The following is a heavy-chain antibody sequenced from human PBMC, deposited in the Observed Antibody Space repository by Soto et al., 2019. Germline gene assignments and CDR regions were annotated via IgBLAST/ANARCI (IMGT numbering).Heavy chain of an antibody. V-gene: IGHV3-9*01. Sequence: EVQLVESGGGLVQPGRSLRLSCAASGFTFDDYAMHWVRQAPGKGLEWVSGISWNSGSIGYAESVKGRFTISRDNAKNSLYQQKNSLIAEHTALYYCAKDIITTVTTVDYWGQGPLVSGSS. J-gene: IGHJ4*02. CDR1: GFTFDDYA. D-gene: IGHD4-4*01. CDR2: ISWNSGSI. CDR3: AKDIITTVTTVDY.